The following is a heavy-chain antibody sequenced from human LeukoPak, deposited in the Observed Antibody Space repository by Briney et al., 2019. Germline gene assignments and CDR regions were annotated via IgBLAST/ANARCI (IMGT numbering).Heavy chain of an antibody. V-gene: IGHV1-69*05. D-gene: IGHD2-21*02. CDR3: AREVVTPDNWFDP. CDR1: GGTFSSYA. J-gene: IGHJ5*02. Sequence: ASVKVSCKASGGTFSSYAISWVRQAPGQGVEVMGRIIPIFGRANYAQKFQSRVTITTDEFTSTAYMELSSLRSEDTAVYYCAREVVTPDNWFDPWGQGTLVTVSS. CDR2: IIPIFGRA.